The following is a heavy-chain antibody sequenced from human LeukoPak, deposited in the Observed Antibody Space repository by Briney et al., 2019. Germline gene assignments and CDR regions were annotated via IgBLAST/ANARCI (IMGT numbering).Heavy chain of an antibody. CDR1: GFTFRNCA. D-gene: IGHD3-10*01. Sequence: GGSLRLSCAASGFTFRNCAMSWVRQAPGKGLEWGSGISGTGYNTYYADSVKGRFTIPRDNSKNTLYLQMNSLGAEDTAVYYCAKHVSGSLFYFDYWGQRTLVTVSS. CDR3: AKHVSGSLFYFDY. CDR2: ISGTGYNT. V-gene: IGHV3-23*01. J-gene: IGHJ4*02.